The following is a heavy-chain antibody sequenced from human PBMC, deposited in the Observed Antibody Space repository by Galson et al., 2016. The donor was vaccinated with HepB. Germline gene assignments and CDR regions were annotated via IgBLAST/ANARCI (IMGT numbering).Heavy chain of an antibody. D-gene: IGHD7-27*01. J-gene: IGHJ4*02. CDR1: GFYFGVYG. V-gene: IGHV3-33*01. CDR2: LGHDGSFK. CDR3: ARDLSMGKYLDN. Sequence: SLRLSCAASGFYFGVYGMHWVRQTPGKGLEWVAVLGHDGSFKHEADSVRGRFTISRDNSRNTLYLQMDSLGAEDTAVYYCARDLSMGKYLDNWGQGTLVTVCS.